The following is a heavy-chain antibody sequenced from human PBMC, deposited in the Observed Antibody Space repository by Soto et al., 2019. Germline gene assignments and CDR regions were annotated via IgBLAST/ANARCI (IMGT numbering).Heavy chain of an antibody. Sequence: PSETLSLTCTVSGGSISSYYWSWIRQPAGKGLEWIGRIYTSGSTNYNPSLKSRVTMSVDTSKNQFAMKLSSVPAAHTAGYYSERDGVYRGYGVVHDVFDIRGQVTRV. D-gene: IGHD5-12*01. CDR3: ERDGVYRGYGVVHDVFDI. CDR2: IYTSGST. J-gene: IGHJ3*02. V-gene: IGHV4-4*07. CDR1: GGSISSYY.